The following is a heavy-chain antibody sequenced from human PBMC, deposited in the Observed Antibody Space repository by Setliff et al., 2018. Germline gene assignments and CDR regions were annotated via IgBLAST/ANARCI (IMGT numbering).Heavy chain of an antibody. CDR1: GGSISSSNW. J-gene: IGHJ3*02. Sequence: PSETLSLTCAVSGGSISSSNWWSWVRQPPGKGLEWIGEIYHSGSTNYNPSLKSRVTISVDTSKNQFSLKLSSVTAADTAVYYCARPYYDSRYAFDIWGQGTMVTVSS. D-gene: IGHD3-22*01. CDR2: IYHSGST. CDR3: ARPYYDSRYAFDI. V-gene: IGHV4-4*02.